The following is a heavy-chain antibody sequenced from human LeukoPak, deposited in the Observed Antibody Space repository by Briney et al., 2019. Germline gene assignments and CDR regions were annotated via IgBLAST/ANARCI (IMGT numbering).Heavy chain of an antibody. D-gene: IGHD3-22*01. J-gene: IGHJ4*02. Sequence: GGSLRLSCAASGFTVNSNYMSWVRQAPGKGLEWVSVIYSGGSTYYADSVKGRFTISRDNSKNTLYLQMNSLRAEDTAVYYCARDRSGYYPSYFDYWGQGTLVTVSS. V-gene: IGHV3-66*02. CDR3: ARDRSGYYPSYFDY. CDR1: GFTVNSNY. CDR2: IYSGGST.